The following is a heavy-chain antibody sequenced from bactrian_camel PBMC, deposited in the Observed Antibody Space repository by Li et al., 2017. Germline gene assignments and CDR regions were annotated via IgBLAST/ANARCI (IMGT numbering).Heavy chain of an antibody. CDR2: IRRNGRT. D-gene: IGHD1*01. CDR1: GYTFKSDC. J-gene: IGHJ4*01. CDR3: AAEVAFNSHASYCIGGPAGYNY. V-gene: IGHV3S67*01. Sequence: DVQLVESGGGSVQAGGSLRLSCAASGYTFKSDCMGWFRKAPAKEREGVAAIRRNGRTRYAESVKGRFTISQDIAKNTLYLQMNSLKPEDTAMYYCAAEVAFNSHASYCIGGPAGYNYWGQGTQVTVS.